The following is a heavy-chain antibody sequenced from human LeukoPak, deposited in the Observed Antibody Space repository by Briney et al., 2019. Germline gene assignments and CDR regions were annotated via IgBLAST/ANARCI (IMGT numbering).Heavy chain of an antibody. D-gene: IGHD2/OR15-2a*01. CDR1: GYTLSGYW. CDR2: IHPGDSDI. J-gene: IGHJ4*02. Sequence: GESLKISCKAPGYTLSGYWIAWVRQMPGKGLEWMGTIHPGDSDIRYSPSFQGQVTISADKSISTAYLQWRSLKASDTAMYYCARRGFEPLAMSNPFDYWGQGTLVTVSS. V-gene: IGHV5-51*01. CDR3: ARRGFEPLAMSNPFDY.